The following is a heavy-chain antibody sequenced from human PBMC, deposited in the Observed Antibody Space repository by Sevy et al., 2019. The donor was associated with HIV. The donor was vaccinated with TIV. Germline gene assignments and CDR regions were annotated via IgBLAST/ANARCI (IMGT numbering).Heavy chain of an antibody. CDR1: GYTFSSYG. CDR2: ISTYNGDT. Sequence: ASVKVSCKASGYTFSSYGITWVRQAPGQGLEWMGWISTYNGDTNYAQKLQGRVTMTTDTSTSTAYMDLRSLRFDDTAVYDCARLDLSGSGWYGNGMDVWGQGTTVTVSS. D-gene: IGHD6-19*01. V-gene: IGHV1-18*01. J-gene: IGHJ6*02. CDR3: ARLDLSGSGWYGNGMDV.